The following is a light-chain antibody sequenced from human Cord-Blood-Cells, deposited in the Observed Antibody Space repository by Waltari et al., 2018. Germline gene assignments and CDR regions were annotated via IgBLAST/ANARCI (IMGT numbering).Light chain of an antibody. CDR3: QAWDSSTVV. J-gene: IGLJ2*01. V-gene: IGLV3-1*01. CDR1: KLGHKY. Sequence: SYELTQPPSVSVSPGQTASIPCSGRKLGHKYACWYQQKPGQSPVLVIYQDSKRPSGIPERFSGSNSGNTATLTISGTQAMDEADYYCQAWDSSTVVFGGGTKLTVL. CDR2: QDS.